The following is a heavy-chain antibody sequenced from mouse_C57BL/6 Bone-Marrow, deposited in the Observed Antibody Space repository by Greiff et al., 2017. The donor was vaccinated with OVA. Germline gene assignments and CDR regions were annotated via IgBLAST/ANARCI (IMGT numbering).Heavy chain of an antibody. V-gene: IGHV1-72*01. J-gene: IGHJ4*01. D-gene: IGHD1-1*01. CDR2: IYPNSGGT. CDR3: ACTTVLAVDYAMDY. CDR1: GYTFTSYW. Sequence: QVQLQQPGAELVKPGASVKLSCKASGYTFTSYWMHWVKQRPGRGLEWIGRIYPNSGGTKYNEKFKSKATLTVDKPSSTAYMQLSRLTSDDSAVYYCACTTVLAVDYAMDYWGQGTSVTVSS.